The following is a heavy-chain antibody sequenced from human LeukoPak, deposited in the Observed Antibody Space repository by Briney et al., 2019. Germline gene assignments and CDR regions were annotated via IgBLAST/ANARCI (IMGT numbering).Heavy chain of an antibody. J-gene: IGHJ4*02. CDR1: GFTFSSYA. CDR3: ARGVRTALVTTFGFDS. V-gene: IGHV3-23*01. CDR2: ISGSGGST. Sequence: PGGSLRLSCAASGFTFSSYAMSWVRQAPGKGLEWVSAISGSGGSTYYADSVKGRFTISRDNSKNTLYLQLNSLRAEDTAIYYCARGVRTALVTTFGFDSWGPGTLVTVSS. D-gene: IGHD5-18*01.